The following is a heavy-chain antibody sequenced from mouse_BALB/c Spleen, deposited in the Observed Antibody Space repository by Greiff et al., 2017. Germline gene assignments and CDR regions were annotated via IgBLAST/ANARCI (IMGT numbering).Heavy chain of an antibody. CDR2: ISSGSSTI. V-gene: IGHV5-17*02. Sequence: EVQGVESGGGLVQPGGSRKLSCAASGFTFSSFGMHWVRQAPEKGLEWVAYISSGSSTIYYADTVKGRFTISRDNPKNTLFLQMTSLRSEDTAMYYCAREITCDYWGQGTTLTVSS. J-gene: IGHJ2*01. CDR3: AREITCDY. CDR1: GFTFSSFG. D-gene: IGHD2-4*01.